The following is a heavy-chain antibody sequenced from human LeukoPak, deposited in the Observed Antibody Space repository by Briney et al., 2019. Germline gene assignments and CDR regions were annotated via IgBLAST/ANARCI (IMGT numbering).Heavy chain of an antibody. CDR2: IIRMVGTT. CDR3: ARATAKGNYYHGMDV. D-gene: IGHD2-21*02. J-gene: IGHJ6*04. V-gene: IGHV1-69*06. Sequence: SVKVSCKASGGTFGSYAMSWVRQAPGQGLEWMAGIIRMVGTTNYAQKFQGRVTIGADTSTNTAYVEVRGLRSEDTAVYYCARATAKGNYYHGMDVGGKGTTVRVS. CDR1: GGTFGSYA.